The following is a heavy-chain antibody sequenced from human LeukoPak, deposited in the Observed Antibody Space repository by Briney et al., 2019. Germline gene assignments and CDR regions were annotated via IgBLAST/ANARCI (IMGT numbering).Heavy chain of an antibody. CDR2: ISSSSSYI. Sequence: GGSLRLSCAASGFTFSSYNMNWVRQAPGKGLEWVSSISSSSSYIYYADSVRGRFTVSRDNAKNSLYLQMSSLRAEDTAVYYCAGRVTGYSSGYVYWGQGTLVTVSS. V-gene: IGHV3-21*01. D-gene: IGHD5-18*01. CDR3: AGRVTGYSSGYVY. J-gene: IGHJ4*02. CDR1: GFTFSSYN.